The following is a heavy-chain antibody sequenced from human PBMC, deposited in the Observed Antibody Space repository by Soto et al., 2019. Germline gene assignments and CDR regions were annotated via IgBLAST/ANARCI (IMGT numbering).Heavy chain of an antibody. D-gene: IGHD1-26*01. CDR3: TRGATDSSNYYYYYGMDV. V-gene: IGHV3-49*03. Sequence: GDYAMSWXXXXXXXXXEWVGFIRSKAYGGTTEYAASVKGRFTISRDDSKSIAYLQMDSLKTEDTAVYYCTRGATDSSNYYYYYGMDVWGQGTTVTVSS. CDR2: IRSKAYGGTT. J-gene: IGHJ6*02. CDR1: GDYA.